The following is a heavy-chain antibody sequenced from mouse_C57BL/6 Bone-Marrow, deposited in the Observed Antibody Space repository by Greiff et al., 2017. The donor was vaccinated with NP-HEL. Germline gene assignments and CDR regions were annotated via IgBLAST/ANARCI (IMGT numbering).Heavy chain of an antibody. D-gene: IGHD1-1*01. CDR1: GYTFTSYW. J-gene: IGHJ3*01. CDR2: IYPGSGST. Sequence: QVQLQQPGAELVKPGASVKMSCKASGYTFTSYWITWVKQRPGQGLEWIGDIYPGSGSTNYNEKFKSKATLTVDTSSSTADMQLSSLTSEDTAVYYCARYPLYYGSSPFAYWGQGTLVTVAA. CDR3: ARYPLYYGSSPFAY. V-gene: IGHV1-55*01.